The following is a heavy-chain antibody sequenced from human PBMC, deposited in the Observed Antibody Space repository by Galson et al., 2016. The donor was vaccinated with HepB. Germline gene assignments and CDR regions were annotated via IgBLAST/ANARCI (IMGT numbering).Heavy chain of an antibody. D-gene: IGHD3-10*01. CDR3: AKMDRRELLALHP. J-gene: IGHJ5*02. Sequence: SLRLSCAASGFTFRSYSVNWVRQAPGKGLEWVSSIISRSTYIYYADSVKGRFTISRDNAKNSLYLQMSSLKASDTAMYYCAKMDRRELLALHPWGQGTLVTVSS. V-gene: IGHV3-21*04. CDR2: IISRSTYI. CDR1: GFTFRSYS.